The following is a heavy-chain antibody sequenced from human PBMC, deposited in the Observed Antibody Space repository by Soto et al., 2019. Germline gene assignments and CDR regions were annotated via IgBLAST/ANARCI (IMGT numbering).Heavy chain of an antibody. D-gene: IGHD3-22*01. CDR3: ARDTGPYHYVSSGSLDY. Sequence: QVQLVQSGAEVKKPGASVKVSCKASGYTFTSYGISWVRQAPGQGLEWLAWISAYNGNTNYAQKLQGRVTMTTDTSTSTAYMELRSLRSDDTAVYYCARDTGPYHYVSSGSLDYWGQGTLLTVSS. J-gene: IGHJ4*02. CDR2: ISAYNGNT. V-gene: IGHV1-18*01. CDR1: GYTFTSYG.